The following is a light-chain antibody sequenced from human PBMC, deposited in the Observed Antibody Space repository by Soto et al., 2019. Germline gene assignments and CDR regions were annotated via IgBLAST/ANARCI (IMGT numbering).Light chain of an antibody. CDR2: SNN. J-gene: IGLJ1*01. Sequence: QSVLAQPPSASGTPGQRVTISCSGSSSNIGSNTVNWYQQLPGTAPKLPIYSNNQRPSGVPDRFSGSKSGTSASLAISGLQSEDEADYYCAAWDDSLNGLNYVFGTG. CDR3: AAWDDSLNGLNYV. V-gene: IGLV1-44*01. CDR1: SSNIGSNT.